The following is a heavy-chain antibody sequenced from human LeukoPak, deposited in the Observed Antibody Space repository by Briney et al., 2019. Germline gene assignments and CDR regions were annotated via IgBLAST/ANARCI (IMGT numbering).Heavy chain of an antibody. CDR3: ARVYTSSAYYYPFGY. CDR1: GYTFTGYY. Sequence: ASVKVSCRASGYTFTGYYMHWVRQAPGQGLEWMGWINPKSGDTNYAQKFQGRVTMTRDTSISTAYMELSRLRSDDTAVFYCARVYTSSAYYYPFGYWGQGTLVTVSS. CDR2: INPKSGDT. J-gene: IGHJ4*02. D-gene: IGHD3-22*01. V-gene: IGHV1-2*02.